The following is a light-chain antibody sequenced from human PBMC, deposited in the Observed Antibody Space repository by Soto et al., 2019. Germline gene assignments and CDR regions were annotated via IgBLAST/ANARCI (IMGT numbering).Light chain of an antibody. Sequence: QLVLTQPASVSGSPGQSITISCTGTSSDIGSYNYVSWYQQNPGKAPKLIIFDVSNRPSGVSNRFSGSKSGNTASLTISGLQAEDEADYYCSSYTSSSTRVFGGGTKLTVL. V-gene: IGLV2-14*01. CDR2: DVS. CDR1: SSDIGSYNY. J-gene: IGLJ3*02. CDR3: SSYTSSSTRV.